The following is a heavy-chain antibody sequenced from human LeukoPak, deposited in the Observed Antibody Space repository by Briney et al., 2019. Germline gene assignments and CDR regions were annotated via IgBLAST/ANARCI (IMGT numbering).Heavy chain of an antibody. J-gene: IGHJ6*02. CDR3: AREQGSSSYYYYYGMDV. Sequence: PGGSLRLSCAASGFTVSSNYMSWVRQAPGKGLEWVSVIYSGGSTYYADSVKGRFTISRDNSKNTLCLQMNSLRAEDTAVYYCAREQGSSSYYYYYGMDVWGQGTTVTVSS. CDR2: IYSGGST. V-gene: IGHV3-66*01. CDR1: GFTVSSNY. D-gene: IGHD6-6*01.